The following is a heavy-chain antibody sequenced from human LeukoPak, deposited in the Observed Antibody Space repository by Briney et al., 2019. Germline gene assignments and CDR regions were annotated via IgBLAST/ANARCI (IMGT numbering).Heavy chain of an antibody. CDR3: ASIAAPYDY. CDR2: INHSGST. D-gene: IGHD6-13*01. Sequence: SETLSLTYALDGGSFSGYYWSWVRQPPGNGLEWIGEINHSGSTNYDPSLKSRVTISVDTSKNQFSLKLSSVTAADTAVYYCASIAAPYDYWGQGTLVTVSS. V-gene: IGHV4-34*01. CDR1: GGSFSGYY. J-gene: IGHJ4*02.